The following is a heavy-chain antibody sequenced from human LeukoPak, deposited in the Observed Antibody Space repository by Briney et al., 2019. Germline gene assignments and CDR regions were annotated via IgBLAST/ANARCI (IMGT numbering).Heavy chain of an antibody. Sequence: GGSLRLSCAASRFTFRNYWMHWVRQAPGKGLVWVSRISSDGTDSTYADSVKGRFTIFRDNAKNTLYLQMNSLRAEDTAVYYCAELGITMIGGVWGKGTTVTISS. CDR3: AELGITMIGGV. D-gene: IGHD3-10*02. CDR1: RFTFRNYW. CDR2: ISSDGTDS. V-gene: IGHV3-74*01. J-gene: IGHJ6*04.